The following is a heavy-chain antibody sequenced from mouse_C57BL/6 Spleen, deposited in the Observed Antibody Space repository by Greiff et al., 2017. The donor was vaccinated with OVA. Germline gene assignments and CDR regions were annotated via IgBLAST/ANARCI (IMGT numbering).Heavy chain of an antibody. D-gene: IGHD3-1*01. Sequence: VQLQQPGAELVKPGASVKLSCKASGYTFTSYWMHWVKQRPGQGLEWIGMIHPNSGSTNYNEKFKRKATLTVDKSSRTAYMQLSSLTSEDSAVYYCARENSLYYFDYWGQGTTLTVSS. V-gene: IGHV1-64*01. CDR2: IHPNSGST. J-gene: IGHJ2*01. CDR3: ARENSLYYFDY. CDR1: GYTFTSYW.